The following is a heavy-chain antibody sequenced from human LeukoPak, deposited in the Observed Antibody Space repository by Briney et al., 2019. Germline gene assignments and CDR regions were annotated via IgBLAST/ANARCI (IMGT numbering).Heavy chain of an antibody. CDR2: INHSGST. CDR3: ARGMAYYY. D-gene: IGHD5-24*01. V-gene: IGHV4-34*01. J-gene: IGHJ4*02. CDR1: GGSFSGYY. Sequence: SETLSLTCAVYGGSFSGYYWSWIRQPPGKGLEWIGEINHSGSTNYNPSLESRVTISVDTSKNQFSLKLSSVTAADTAVYYCARGMAYYYWGQGTLVTVSS.